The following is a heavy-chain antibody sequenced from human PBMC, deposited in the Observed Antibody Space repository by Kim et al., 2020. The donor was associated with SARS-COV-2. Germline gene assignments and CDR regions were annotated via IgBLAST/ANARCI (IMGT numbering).Heavy chain of an antibody. CDR2: IYYSGRT. D-gene: IGHD3-22*01. J-gene: IGHJ4*02. CDR3: ARGSSGYLDY. V-gene: IGHV4-61*01. Sequence: SETLSLTCTVSGGSVSSGSYYWSWIRQPPGKGLEWIGYIYYSGRTNYNPSLKSRVTISVDTSKNQFSLKLSSVTAADTAVYYCARGSSGYLDYWGQGTLVTVSS. CDR1: GGSVSSGSYY.